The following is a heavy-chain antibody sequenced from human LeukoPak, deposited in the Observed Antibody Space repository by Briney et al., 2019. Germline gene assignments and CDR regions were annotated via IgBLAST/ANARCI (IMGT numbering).Heavy chain of an antibody. CDR3: ARELTYGYQDY. CDR2: IYYSGST. J-gene: IGHJ4*02. V-gene: IGHV4-61*01. D-gene: IGHD5-18*01. Sequence: SETLSLTCTVSGGSVSRGRYYWSWIRQPPGKGLEWIGYIYYSGSTNYNPSLKSRVTISVDTSKNQFSVKLSSVTAADTAVYYCARELTYGYQDYWGQGALVTVSS. CDR1: GGSVSRGRYY.